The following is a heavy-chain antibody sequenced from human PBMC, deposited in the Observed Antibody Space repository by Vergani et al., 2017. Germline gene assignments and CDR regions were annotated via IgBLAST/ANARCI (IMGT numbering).Heavy chain of an antibody. CDR3: ARASLRALVGYYYYMDV. CDR2: IFPSGNS. CDR1: GDSITNGGFS. J-gene: IGHJ6*03. V-gene: IGHV4-30-2*01. Sequence: QLQLQESGSGLVKPSQTLALTCAVSGDSITNGGFSWNWIRQPPGKGPEWIGYIFPSGNSDYNPSLKNRVSISLDKSKNQFSLWVNSVTAADTAVYFCARASLRALVGYYYYMDVWGKGKTVVVSS.